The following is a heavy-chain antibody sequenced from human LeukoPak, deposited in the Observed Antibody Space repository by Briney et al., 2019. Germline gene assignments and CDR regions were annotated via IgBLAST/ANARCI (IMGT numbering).Heavy chain of an antibody. CDR2: IYYSGST. CDR3: ARRYGVIAAPFDY. V-gene: IGHV4-39*01. Sequence: PSETLSLTXTVSGGSIGSSSYYWGWIRQPPGKGLEWIGSIYYSGSTYYNPSLKSRVTISVDTSKNQFSLKLSSVTAADTAVYYCARRYGVIAAPFDYWGQGTLVTVSS. CDR1: GGSIGSSSYY. D-gene: IGHD6-13*01. J-gene: IGHJ4*02.